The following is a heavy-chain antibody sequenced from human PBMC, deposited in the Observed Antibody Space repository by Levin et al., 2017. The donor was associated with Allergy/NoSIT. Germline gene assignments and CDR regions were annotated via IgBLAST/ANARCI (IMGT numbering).Heavy chain of an antibody. D-gene: IGHD3-3*01. CDR3: ARQLANFWSGYNYFDY. CDR1: GFTFSSYE. Sequence: LSLTCAASGFTFSSYEMNWVRRAPGKGLEWVSYISSTGSTIYSADSVKGRFTISRDNAKNSLYLHMNSLRAEDTAVYYCARQLANFWSGYNYFDYWGQGTLVTVSS. J-gene: IGHJ4*02. CDR2: ISSTGSTI. V-gene: IGHV3-48*03.